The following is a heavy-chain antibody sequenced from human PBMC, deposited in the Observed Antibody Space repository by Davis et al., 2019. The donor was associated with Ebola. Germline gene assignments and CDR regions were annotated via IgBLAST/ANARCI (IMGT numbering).Heavy chain of an antibody. V-gene: IGHV3-74*01. CDR2: ISSDGGIT. J-gene: IGHJ4*02. Sequence: PGGSLRLSCAASGFTFSSNTMSWVRQAPGKGLVYVSRISSDGGITSYADSVKGRFTISRDNAKSTLYLQMNSLTADDTAVYYCVRTTYGAPEYWGQGTLVTVSS. CDR3: VRTTYGAPEY. D-gene: IGHD4-17*01. CDR1: GFTFSSNT.